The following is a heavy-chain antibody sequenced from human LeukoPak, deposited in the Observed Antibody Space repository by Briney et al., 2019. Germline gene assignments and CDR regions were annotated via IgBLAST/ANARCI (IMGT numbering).Heavy chain of an antibody. CDR1: GFTFSSYA. D-gene: IGHD3-16*02. CDR3: AKDFLITFGGVIAPCFDD. V-gene: IGHV3-23*01. Sequence: GGSLRLSCAASGFTFSSYAMSWVRQAPGKGLELVSAISGSGGSTYYADAVKGRFTISSDNSKNTLYLQMNSLRAEDTAVYYCAKDFLITFGGVIAPCFDDWGQGTLVTVSS. CDR2: ISGSGGST. J-gene: IGHJ4*02.